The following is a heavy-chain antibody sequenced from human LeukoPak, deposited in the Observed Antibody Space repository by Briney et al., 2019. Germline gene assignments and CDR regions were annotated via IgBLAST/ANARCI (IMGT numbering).Heavy chain of an antibody. CDR2: IRYDASNK. CDR1: GFTFSGYD. J-gene: IGHJ4*02. Sequence: GGSLRLSCAASGFTFSGYDMHWVRQAPGKGLEWVAFIRYDASNKYYTDSVKGRFTIYRDNSKNTLYLQMNSLRPEDTAVYYCAKASAIDYWGQGTLVTVSS. CDR3: AKASAIDY. V-gene: IGHV3-30*02.